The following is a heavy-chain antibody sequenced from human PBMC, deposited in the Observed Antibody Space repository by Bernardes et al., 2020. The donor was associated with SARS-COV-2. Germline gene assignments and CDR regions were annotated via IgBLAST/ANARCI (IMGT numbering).Heavy chain of an antibody. V-gene: IGHV1-24*01. CDR1: GYTLTELS. CDR2: FDPEDGET. J-gene: IGHJ6*02. CDR3: AADPGVGGGSYYYYYYYGMDV. Sequence: ASVKVSCKVSGYTLTELSMHWVRQAPGKGLEWMGGFDPEDGETIYAQKFQGRVTITRDMSTSTAYMELSSLRSEDTAVYYCAADPGVGGGSYYYYYYYGMDVWGQGTTVTVSS. D-gene: IGHD1-26*01.